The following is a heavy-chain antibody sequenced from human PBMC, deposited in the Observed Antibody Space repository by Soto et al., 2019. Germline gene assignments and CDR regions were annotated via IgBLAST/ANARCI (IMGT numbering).Heavy chain of an antibody. V-gene: IGHV3-53*01. CDR2: LYGGDNP. D-gene: IGHD6-13*01. J-gene: IGHJ6*02. CDR3: AKRQQLVRYYYGLDV. CDR1: GLTVSSNY. Sequence: VQLVESGGGLIQPGGSLRLSCAASGLTVSSNYMNWVRQAPGKGLEWVSALYGGDNPEYADSVKGRFTISRDNSRNTLYLQMNSLRADDTAVYYCAKRQQLVRYYYGLDVWGQGTTVTVSS.